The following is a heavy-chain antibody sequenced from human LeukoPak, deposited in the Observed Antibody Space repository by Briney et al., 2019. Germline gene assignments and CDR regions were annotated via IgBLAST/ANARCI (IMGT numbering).Heavy chain of an antibody. V-gene: IGHV3-30-3*01. J-gene: IGHJ5*02. Sequence: GGSLRLSCAASGFTFSSYAMHWVRQAPGKGLEWVAVIPYDGSNKYYADSVKGRFTISRDNSKNTLYLQMNSLRAEDTAVYYCARDAFITGFDPWGQGTLVTVSS. CDR3: ARDAFITGFDP. CDR1: GFTFSSYA. D-gene: IGHD3-22*01. CDR2: IPYDGSNK.